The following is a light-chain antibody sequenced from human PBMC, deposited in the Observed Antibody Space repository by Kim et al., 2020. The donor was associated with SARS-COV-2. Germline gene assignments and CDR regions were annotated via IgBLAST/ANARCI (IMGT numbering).Light chain of an antibody. CDR3: QHRSYWLT. CDR1: QSIITL. Sequence: WSHEKRPTHSCETSQSIITLSACYQHPPGPAPRLLNYEATKRAASIPASISGGWCGTVFTLTISLLEPEDVAVYYCQHRSYWLTFGGGTKVDIK. V-gene: IGKV3-11*01. CDR2: EAT. J-gene: IGKJ4*01.